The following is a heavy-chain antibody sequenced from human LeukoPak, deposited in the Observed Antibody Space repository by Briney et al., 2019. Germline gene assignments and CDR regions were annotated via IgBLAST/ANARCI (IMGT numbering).Heavy chain of an antibody. J-gene: IGHJ5*01. Sequence: GGSLRLSCAASRFTFSTYWMHWVRLAPGKGLEWVSYTDSSSSTIYYAASVKGRFTISRDNAKDSLYLQMNSLRAEDTAVYYCARDFGARGWFDSWGQGTLVTVSS. CDR2: TDSSSSTI. CDR3: ARDFGARGWFDS. CDR1: RFTFSTYW. V-gene: IGHV3-48*01. D-gene: IGHD3-10*01.